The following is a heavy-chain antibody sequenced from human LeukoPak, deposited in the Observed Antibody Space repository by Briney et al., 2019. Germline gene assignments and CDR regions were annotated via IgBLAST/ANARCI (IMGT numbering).Heavy chain of an antibody. J-gene: IGHJ4*02. Sequence: PSETLSLTCTVSGGSISSGSYYWSWIRQPAGKGLEWIGRIYTSGSTNYNPSLKSRVTILVDTSKKQFTLKLSSVTAADTAVYYCARAMATIRGFDYWGQGTLVTVSS. CDR2: IYTSGST. D-gene: IGHD5-24*01. CDR1: GGSISSGSYY. V-gene: IGHV4-61*02. CDR3: ARAMATIRGFDY.